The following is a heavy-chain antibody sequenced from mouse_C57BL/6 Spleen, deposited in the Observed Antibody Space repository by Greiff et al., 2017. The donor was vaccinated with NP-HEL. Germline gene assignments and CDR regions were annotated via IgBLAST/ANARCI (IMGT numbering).Heavy chain of an antibody. D-gene: IGHD1-2*01. Sequence: EVHLVESGGGLVKPGGSLKLSCAASGFTFSSYTMSWVRQTPEKRLEWVATISGGGGNTYYPDSVKGRFTISRDNAKNTLYLQMSSLRSEDTALYYCARHYYGHFDYWGQGTTLTVSS. CDR3: ARHYYGHFDY. CDR2: ISGGGGNT. V-gene: IGHV5-9*01. J-gene: IGHJ2*01. CDR1: GFTFSSYT.